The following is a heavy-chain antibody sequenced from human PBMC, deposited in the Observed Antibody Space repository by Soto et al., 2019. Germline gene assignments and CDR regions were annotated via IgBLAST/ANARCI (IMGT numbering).Heavy chain of an antibody. D-gene: IGHD6-19*01. Sequence: GGSLRLSCAASGFTFSSYGMHWVRQAPGKGLEWVAVISYDGSNKYYADSVKGRFTISRDNSKNTLYLQMNSLRAEDTAVYYCAKAFGRAVAGTTPYYYYVDVWGKGTTVTVSS. CDR3: AKAFGRAVAGTTPYYYYVDV. CDR1: GFTFSSYG. J-gene: IGHJ6*03. V-gene: IGHV3-30*18. CDR2: ISYDGSNK.